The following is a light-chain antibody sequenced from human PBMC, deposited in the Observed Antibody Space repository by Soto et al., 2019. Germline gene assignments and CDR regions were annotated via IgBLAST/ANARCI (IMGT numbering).Light chain of an antibody. V-gene: IGKV1-39*01. CDR1: QSISSY. CDR3: QQSYSTLT. J-gene: IGKJ3*01. CDR2: AAS. Sequence: DIQMTQPPSSLSASVGDTVTITCRASQSISSYLNWYQQKPGKAPKLLIYAASSLQSGVPSRFSGSGSGTDFTLTISSLQPEDFATYYCQQSYSTLTFGPGTKVGI.